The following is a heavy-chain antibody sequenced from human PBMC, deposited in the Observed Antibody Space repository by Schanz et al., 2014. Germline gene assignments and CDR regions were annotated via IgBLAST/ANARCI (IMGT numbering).Heavy chain of an antibody. CDR2: IGTSGGT. J-gene: IGHJ4*02. Sequence: EVKLLESGGTLVRPGGSLRLSCAASGLIFSNYVMSWVRQAPGKGLEWVSTIGTSGGTNYAESVKGRFTISRDNSKNTLDLQMNSLRAEDTAVYVCAKIERNEDWGQGTLVTVSS. CDR3: AKIERNED. CDR1: GLIFSNYV. D-gene: IGHD1-1*01. V-gene: IGHV3-23*01.